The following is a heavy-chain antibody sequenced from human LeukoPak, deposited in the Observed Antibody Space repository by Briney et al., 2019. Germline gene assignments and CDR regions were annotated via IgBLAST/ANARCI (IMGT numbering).Heavy chain of an antibody. V-gene: IGHV3-48*03. D-gene: IGHD1-1*01. Sequence: GGSLRLSCAASGLTFRSYEMNWVGQAPGKGLEWVSYISGSGNTIYFVGCVKGRFTTSRDNAKDSLYLQINSLRAKDTAFYYCAREPIPPTGHPFDYWGQGTLVTVSS. CDR1: GLTFRSYE. J-gene: IGHJ4*02. CDR3: AREPIPPTGHPFDY. CDR2: ISGSGNTI.